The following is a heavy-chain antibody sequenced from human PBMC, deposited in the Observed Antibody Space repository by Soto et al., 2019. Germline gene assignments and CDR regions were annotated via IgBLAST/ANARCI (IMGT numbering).Heavy chain of an antibody. CDR2: IRGTT. V-gene: IGHV3-48*01. CDR3: ARDDSFAFDI. J-gene: IGHJ3*02. D-gene: IGHD2-21*01. CDR1: GFPFTSYS. Sequence: VGSLRLSCAASGFPFTSYSMNWVRQAPGKGLEWVSYIRGTTHYADSVKGRFTISRDNARSSLYLQMNSLRADDTAVYYRARDDSFAFDIWGQGTMVTVSS.